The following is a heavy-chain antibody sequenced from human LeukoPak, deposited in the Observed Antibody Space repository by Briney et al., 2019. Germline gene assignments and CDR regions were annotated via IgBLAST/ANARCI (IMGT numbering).Heavy chain of an antibody. Sequence: ASVKVSCKASGYTFSGYYVHWVRQAPGQGLEWMGWINPNSGGTNYAQKSQGRVTMTRDTSISTAYMELRRLRSDDTAVYYCARGFAEEGTTTGAFDIWGHGTMVTVSS. D-gene: IGHD1-7*01. V-gene: IGHV1-2*02. CDR3: ARGFAEEGTTTGAFDI. CDR2: INPNSGGT. CDR1: GYTFSGYY. J-gene: IGHJ3*02.